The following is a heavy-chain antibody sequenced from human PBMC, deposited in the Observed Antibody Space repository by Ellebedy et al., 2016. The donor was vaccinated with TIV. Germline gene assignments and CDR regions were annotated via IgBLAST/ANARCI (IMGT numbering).Heavy chain of an antibody. CDR3: ARDSDILTGGVDY. J-gene: IGHJ4*02. D-gene: IGHD3-9*01. CDR1: GGTFSTSG. CDR2: IIPLFGTV. V-gene: IGHV1-69*06. Sequence: ASVKVSCKASGGTFSTSGVHWVRQAPGQGLEWMGEIIPLFGTVTYAQRFQDRLTITADKSTSTAYMELSSLRSEDTAVYYCARDSDILTGGVDYWGQGTLVTVSS.